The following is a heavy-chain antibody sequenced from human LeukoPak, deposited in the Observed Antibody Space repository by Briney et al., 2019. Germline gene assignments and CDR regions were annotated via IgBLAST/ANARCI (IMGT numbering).Heavy chain of an antibody. CDR1: GYTFTGYY. CDR2: INPNSGGT. CDR3: ARDLGDCRSTSCYSSTFDF. V-gene: IGHV1-2*02. J-gene: IGHJ4*02. D-gene: IGHD2-2*02. Sequence: ASVKVSYKASGYTFTGYYMHWVRQAPGQGLEWMGWINPNSGGTNYAQKFQGRVTMTRDTSISTAYMELSRLRSDDTAVYYCARDLGDCRSTSCYSSTFDFWGQGTLVTVSS.